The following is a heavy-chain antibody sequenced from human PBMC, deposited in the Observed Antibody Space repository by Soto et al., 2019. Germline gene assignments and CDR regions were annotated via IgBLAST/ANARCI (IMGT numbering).Heavy chain of an antibody. CDR1: GGTFSSYA. J-gene: IGHJ2*01. D-gene: IGHD1-1*01. V-gene: IGHV1-69*01. Sequence: QVQLVQSGAEVKKPGSSVKVSCKASGGTFSSYAISWVRQAPGQGLEWMGGIIPIFGTANYAQKFQGRVTTTADESTSTAYMELSSLRSEDTAVYYCARGRWLTTGPGYFDLWGRGTLVTVSS. CDR2: IIPIFGTA. CDR3: ARGRWLTTGPGYFDL.